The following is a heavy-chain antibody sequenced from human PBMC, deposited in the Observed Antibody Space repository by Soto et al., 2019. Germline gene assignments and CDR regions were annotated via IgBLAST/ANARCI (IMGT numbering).Heavy chain of an antibody. CDR1: GFTFSNAW. J-gene: IGHJ4*02. Sequence: EVQLVESGGGLVKPGGSLRLSCAASGFTFSNAWMNWVRQAPGKGLELVGRIKSKPDGGTTDYAEPVKGRSTISRDDSKNTLYLPMTSLKTEDPAVYYCTSRVYWGQGTLVTVSS. V-gene: IGHV3-15*07. CDR3: TSRVY. CDR2: IKSKPDGGTT.